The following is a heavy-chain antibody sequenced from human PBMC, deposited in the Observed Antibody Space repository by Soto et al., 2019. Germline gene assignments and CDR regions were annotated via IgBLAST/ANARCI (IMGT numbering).Heavy chain of an antibody. Sequence: SLKISCKGSGYSFFSHWIGWVRQMPGKGLEWVGIIYPADSETRYSPSFQGQVTISVDKSINTAYLQWSSLKASDTAMYYCARRPWLSGYYDYWGQGTLVTVSS. J-gene: IGHJ4*02. CDR3: ARRPWLSGYYDY. V-gene: IGHV5-51*01. CDR2: IYPADSET. CDR1: GYSFFSHW. D-gene: IGHD3-22*01.